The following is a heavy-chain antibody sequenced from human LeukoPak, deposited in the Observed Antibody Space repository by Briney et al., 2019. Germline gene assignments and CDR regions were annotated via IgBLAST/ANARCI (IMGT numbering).Heavy chain of an antibody. CDR3: ATEKGYTSSWYIDY. CDR1: GFAVSDKY. CDR2: IYSST. J-gene: IGHJ4*02. Sequence: GGSLRLSCAASGFAVSDKYMSWVRQAPGKGLEWVSVIYSSTYYADSVRSRFTISRDNSKNTLYLQMNSLRVEDTAVYFCATEKGYTSSWYIDYWGQGTLVTVSS. D-gene: IGHD6-13*01. V-gene: IGHV3-53*01.